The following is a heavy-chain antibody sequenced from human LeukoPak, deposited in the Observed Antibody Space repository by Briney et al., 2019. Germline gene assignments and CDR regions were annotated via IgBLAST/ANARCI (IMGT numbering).Heavy chain of an antibody. CDR1: GGTFSSYA. CDR2: IIPIFGTA. J-gene: IGHJ4*02. V-gene: IGHV1-69*01. Sequence: SVKVSCKASGGTFSSYAISWVRQAPGQGLEWMGGIIPIFGTANYAQKFQGRVTITADESTSTAYMELSSLRSEDTAVYYCARLGNYDILTGYYTPSRYWGQGTLVTVSS. CDR3: ARLGNYDILTGYYTPSRY. D-gene: IGHD3-9*01.